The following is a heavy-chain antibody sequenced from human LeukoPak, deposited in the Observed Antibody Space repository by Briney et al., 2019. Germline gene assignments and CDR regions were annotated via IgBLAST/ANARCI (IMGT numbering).Heavy chain of an antibody. CDR1: GFTFSSYW. CDR3: AREDPSFDY. J-gene: IGHJ4*02. Sequence: GGSLRLSCAASGFTFSSYWMTWVRPAPGKGLEWVANIKQDGSQKYYVDSVKGRFTISRDNAKNSLYLQMNSLRAEDTAVYYCAREDPSFDYWGQGTLVTVSS. V-gene: IGHV3-7*01. CDR2: IKQDGSQK.